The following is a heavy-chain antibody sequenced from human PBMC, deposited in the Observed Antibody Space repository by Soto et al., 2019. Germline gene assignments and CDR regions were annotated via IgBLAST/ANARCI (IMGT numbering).Heavy chain of an antibody. D-gene: IGHD1-1*01. CDR3: ARAGTTGSLLDY. CDR1: GGSISSGGYY. J-gene: IGHJ4*02. CDR2: IYYSGST. Sequence: QVQLQESGPGLVKPSQTLSLTCTVSGGSISSGGYYWSWIRQHPEKGLEWIGYIYYSGSTYYHPSLKSRVTISVDTSKNQFSLKLSSVTAADTAVYYCARAGTTGSLLDYWGQGTLVTVSS. V-gene: IGHV4-31*03.